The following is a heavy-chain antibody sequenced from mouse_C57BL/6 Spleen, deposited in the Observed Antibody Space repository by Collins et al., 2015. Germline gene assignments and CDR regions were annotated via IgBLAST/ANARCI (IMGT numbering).Heavy chain of an antibody. CDR3: ARGMITTAMDY. CDR2: ISYDGSN. D-gene: IGHD2-4*01. J-gene: IGHJ4*01. CDR1: DYSITSDYY. Sequence: QESGPGLVKPSQSLSLTCSVTDYSITSDYYWNWIRQFPGNKLEWMGYISYDGSNNYNPSLKNRISITRDTSKNQFFLKLNSVITEDTAAYYCARGMITTAMDYWGQGTSVTVSS. V-gene: IGHV3-6*02.